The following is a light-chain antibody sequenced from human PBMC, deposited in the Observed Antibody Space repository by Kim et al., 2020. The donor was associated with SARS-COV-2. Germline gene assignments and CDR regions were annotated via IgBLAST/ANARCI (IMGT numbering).Light chain of an antibody. CDR1: GSNVESNF. Sequence: QAVVTQPPSASAAPGQRVTISCSGSGSNVESNFVYWYQQVPGMAPKVLIYRDTQRPSGVPDRFSASKSGTSASLAISGLRSEDEADYYCGAWDDSLSAWVFGGGTQLSVL. V-gene: IGLV1-47*01. CDR2: RDT. J-gene: IGLJ3*02. CDR3: GAWDDSLSAWV.